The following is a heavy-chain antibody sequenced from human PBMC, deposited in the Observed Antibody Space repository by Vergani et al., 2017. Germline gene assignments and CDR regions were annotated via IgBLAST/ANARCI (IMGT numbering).Heavy chain of an antibody. J-gene: IGHJ6*02. CDR2: ICYDGSNI. V-gene: IGHV3-33*01. D-gene: IGHD3-10*01. Sequence: QVQLVESGGGVVQPGRSLRLSCAASGFTFSIYGMHWVRQAPGKGLEWVAVICYDGSNIYYADSVKGRFTISRDNSKNTLYQQMNSLRAEGTAVYYCARELLGEELWSEMDVWGQGTTVTVSS. CDR3: ARELLGEELWSEMDV. CDR1: GFTFSIYG.